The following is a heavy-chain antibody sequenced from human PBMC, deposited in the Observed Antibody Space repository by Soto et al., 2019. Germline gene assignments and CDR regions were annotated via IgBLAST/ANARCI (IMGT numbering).Heavy chain of an antibody. V-gene: IGHV1-2*02. Sequence: QVRLVQSGAEVKKPGASVKVSCKASGYTFTDYYIHWVRQAPGQGLEWMGWINPNSGDTNYAQKFQGRVTMTRDTSFSTVYMELSRLRSDDTAVYHCARVPSTKWYLSQYFQHWGQGTLVTVSS. D-gene: IGHD6-13*01. CDR2: INPNSGDT. CDR3: ARVPSTKWYLSQYFQH. J-gene: IGHJ1*01. CDR1: GYTFTDYY.